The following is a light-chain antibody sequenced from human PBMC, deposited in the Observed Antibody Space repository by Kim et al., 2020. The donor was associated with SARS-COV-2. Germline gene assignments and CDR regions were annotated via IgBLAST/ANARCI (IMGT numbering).Light chain of an antibody. CDR1: QGIYNY. J-gene: IGKJ4*01. Sequence: SASVGDRITITCRASQGIYNYLAWFQKKPGKAPKSLIYDASSLQSGVPSKFRGSGSGTDFTLTINNLQPEDFATYYCQQYNAYPPTFGGGTKVEI. V-gene: IGKV1-16*02. CDR2: DAS. CDR3: QQYNAYPPT.